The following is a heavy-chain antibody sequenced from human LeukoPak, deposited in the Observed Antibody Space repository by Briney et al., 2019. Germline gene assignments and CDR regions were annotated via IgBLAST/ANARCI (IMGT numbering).Heavy chain of an antibody. J-gene: IGHJ6*03. Sequence: GGTLRLSCAASGFTFSSYGMSWVRQAPGKGLEWVSAISGSGGSTYYADSVKGRFTISRDNSKNTLYLQMNSLRAEDTAVYYCARDVDINYMDVWGKGTTVTISS. D-gene: IGHD2-2*03. CDR3: ARDVDINYMDV. CDR2: ISGSGGST. V-gene: IGHV3-23*01. CDR1: GFTFSSYG.